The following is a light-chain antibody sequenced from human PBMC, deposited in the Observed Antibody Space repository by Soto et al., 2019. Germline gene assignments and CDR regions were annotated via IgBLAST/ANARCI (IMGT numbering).Light chain of an antibody. Sequence: DVQLTQSPSPLSASVGDRVSISCRASRAITNHLNWCQQKPGKAPILLVYAASTLETGVPSRFSGSGSGTDFTLTIDSLQREDVATYFCQQNYITPLTFGGGTKVEI. CDR1: RAITNH. J-gene: IGKJ4*01. V-gene: IGKV1-39*01. CDR3: QQNYITPLT. CDR2: AAS.